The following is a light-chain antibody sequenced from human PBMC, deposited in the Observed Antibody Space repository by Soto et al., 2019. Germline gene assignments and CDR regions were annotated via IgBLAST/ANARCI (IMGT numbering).Light chain of an antibody. V-gene: IGKV3-15*01. J-gene: IGKJ5*01. CDR2: GAS. CDR1: QSLGSD. Sequence: EIVMTQSPGTLSLSPGDTATLSCRASQSLGSDLAWYQQKPGQAPRLLIFGASARPTGIPARISGSGSGTEFTLTISSLEPEDFAVYYCQQRQYWPPITFGQGTRLEIK. CDR3: QQRQYWPPIT.